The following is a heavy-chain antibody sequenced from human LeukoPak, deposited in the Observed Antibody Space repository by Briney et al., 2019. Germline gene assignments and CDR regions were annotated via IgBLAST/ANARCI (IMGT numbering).Heavy chain of an antibody. Sequence: SETLSLTCTVPGGSISISSYYWGSIRQPPGKGLEWIGSIYYSGRTYYNPSLTSRATISVDPSKNQSSLKLSSVTAADTPVHYCAIPLEYGDYLLDYSGEGDLVTVSS. J-gene: IGHJ4*02. CDR3: AIPLEYGDYLLDY. CDR2: IYYSGRT. D-gene: IGHD4-17*01. CDR1: GGSISISSYY. V-gene: IGHV4-39*01.